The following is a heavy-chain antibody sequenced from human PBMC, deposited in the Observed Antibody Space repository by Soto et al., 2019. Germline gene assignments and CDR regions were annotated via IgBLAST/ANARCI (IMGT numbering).Heavy chain of an antibody. D-gene: IGHD4-17*01. V-gene: IGHV4-30-4*01. CDR2: ISYSGTT. Sequence: QVQLQESGPGLVKPSQTLSLTCTVSGGSISSGNYYWSWIRQPPGKGLEWIGFISYSGTTHYSASLRIRVSISVDTSTNQFSLDLSSVTAADSAVYYCDTMGTPVTGLYYFDYWGQGTLVTVSS. CDR3: DTMGTPVTGLYYFDY. CDR1: GGSISSGNYY. J-gene: IGHJ4*02.